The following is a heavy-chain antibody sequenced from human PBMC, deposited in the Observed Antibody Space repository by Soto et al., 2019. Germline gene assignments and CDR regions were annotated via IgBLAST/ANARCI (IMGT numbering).Heavy chain of an antibody. V-gene: IGHV4-31*03. CDR3: ARDYGDPYWYFDL. Sequence: QVQLQESGPGLVKPSQTLSLTCTVSGGSISSGGYYWSWIRQHPGKGLEWIGYIYYSGSTYYNPSLKSRVTISVDTSKNQFSLKLSSVTTADTAVYYCARDYGDPYWYFDLWGRGTLVTVSS. CDR1: GGSISSGGYY. J-gene: IGHJ2*01. D-gene: IGHD4-17*01. CDR2: IYYSGST.